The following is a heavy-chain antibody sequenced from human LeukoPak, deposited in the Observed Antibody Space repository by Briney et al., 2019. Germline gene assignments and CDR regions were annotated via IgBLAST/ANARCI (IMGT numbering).Heavy chain of an antibody. CDR2: IYYSGST. D-gene: IGHD6-13*01. CDR1: GGSFSSSSYY. Sequence: SETLSLTCTVSGGSFSSSSYYWGWVRQPPGTGLEWLGSIYYSGSTYYNPSLKSRVTVSVDTSKIQFSLNLNSVTAADTAVYYCARTYSSSRNDAFDIWGQGTMVTVSS. V-gene: IGHV4-39*01. J-gene: IGHJ3*02. CDR3: ARTYSSSRNDAFDI.